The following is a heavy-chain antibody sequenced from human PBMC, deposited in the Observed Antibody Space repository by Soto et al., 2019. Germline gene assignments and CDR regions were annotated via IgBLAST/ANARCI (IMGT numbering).Heavy chain of an antibody. J-gene: IGHJ4*02. CDR3: ARERSRYDRSGYYRPDY. CDR1: GDTFSMYS. V-gene: IGHV1-69*06. CDR2: IIPMLGTP. Sequence: QVQLVQSGAEVKKPGSSVKVSCKVSGDTFSMYSISWVRQAPGQGLEWLGGIIPMLGTPSYAQRFQDRVTITADKDPTTAYMELSSLRSEDTAVYYCARERSRYDRSGYYRPDYWGQGTLVTVSS. D-gene: IGHD3-22*01.